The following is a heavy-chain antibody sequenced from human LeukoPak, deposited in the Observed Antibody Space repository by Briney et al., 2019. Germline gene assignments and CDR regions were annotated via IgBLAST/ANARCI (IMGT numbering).Heavy chain of an antibody. CDR1: GGSISSGGYY. CDR2: VYYSGST. V-gene: IGHV4-31*03. CDR3: ARAPQTRLLLRGYSDY. D-gene: IGHD3-22*01. Sequence: SETLSLTCTVSGGSISSGGYYWSWIRQHPGKGLEWIGYVYYSGSTYYNPSLKSRVTISVDTSKNQFSLKLSSVTAADTAVYYCARAPQTRLLLRGYSDYWGQGTLVTVSS. J-gene: IGHJ4*02.